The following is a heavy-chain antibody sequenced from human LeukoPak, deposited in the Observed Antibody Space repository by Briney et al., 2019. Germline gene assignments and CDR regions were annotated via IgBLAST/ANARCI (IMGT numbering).Heavy chain of an antibody. CDR1: GGSISSYY. Sequence: PSETLSLTCTVSGGSISSYYWSWIRQPPGKGLEWIGYIYYSGSTNYNPSLKSRVTISVDTSKNQFSLKLSSVTAADTAVYYCARGVDTTHYYYYMDVWGKGTTVTVSS. V-gene: IGHV4-59*01. CDR3: ARGVDTTHYYYYMDV. D-gene: IGHD5-12*01. CDR2: IYYSGST. J-gene: IGHJ6*03.